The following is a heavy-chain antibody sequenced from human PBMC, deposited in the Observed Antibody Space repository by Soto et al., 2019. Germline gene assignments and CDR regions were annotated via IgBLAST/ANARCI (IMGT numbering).Heavy chain of an antibody. CDR2: ISDSGST. CDR3: ARRIKYYYAMDV. D-gene: IGHD2-15*01. Sequence: QVQLQESGPGLVKPSETLSLTCTVSVGSISSYYWSWIRQPPGKGLEWIGYISDSGSTNYNHSLKSRVTISVDTSNNQFSLKLSSVTAADTAVYYCARRIKYYYAMDVWGQGTTVTVSS. V-gene: IGHV4-59*08. J-gene: IGHJ6*02. CDR1: VGSISSYY.